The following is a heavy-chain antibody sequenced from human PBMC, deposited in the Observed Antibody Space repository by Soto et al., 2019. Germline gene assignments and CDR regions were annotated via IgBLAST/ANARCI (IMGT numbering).Heavy chain of an antibody. CDR1: GGSISSYY. V-gene: IGHV4-59*01. CDR2: IYYSGST. CDR3: AGSVLRYFDWPIWSGIDY. D-gene: IGHD3-9*01. J-gene: IGHJ4*02. Sequence: SETLSLTYTVSGGSISSYYWSWIRQPPGKGLEWIGYIYYSGSTNYNPSLKSRVTISVDTSKNQFSLKLSSVTAADTAVYYCAGSVLRYFDWPIWSGIDYWGQGTLVTVSS.